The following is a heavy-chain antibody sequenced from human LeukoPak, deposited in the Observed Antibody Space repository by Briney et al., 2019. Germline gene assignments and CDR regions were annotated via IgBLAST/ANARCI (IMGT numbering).Heavy chain of an antibody. D-gene: IGHD5/OR15-5a*01. CDR1: GFSFNTFA. J-gene: IGHJ4*02. Sequence: GRSLRLSCAASGFSFNTFAMHWVCQAPDKGLEWVAVISDDGSKKYHADSVKGRFTISRDNSENTLYLQMKSLRHEDTAVYYCARDWSAAVYAPFDYWGQGTLVTVSS. V-gene: IGHV3-30*04. CDR2: ISDDGSKK. CDR3: ARDWSAAVYAPFDY.